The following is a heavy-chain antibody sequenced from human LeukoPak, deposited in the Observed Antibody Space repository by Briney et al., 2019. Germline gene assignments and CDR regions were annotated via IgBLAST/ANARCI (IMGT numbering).Heavy chain of an antibody. CDR2: ISSSSSYI. CDR1: GFTFSSYS. CDR3: ARYRGGAAGIGQYYMDV. J-gene: IGHJ6*03. V-gene: IGHV3-21*01. D-gene: IGHD6-13*01. Sequence: GGSLRLSCAASGFTFSSYSMNWVRQAPGKGLEWVSSISSSSSYIYYADSVKGRFTISRDNAKNSLSLQMNSLRAEDTAVYYCARYRGGAAGIGQYYMDVWGKGTTVTVS.